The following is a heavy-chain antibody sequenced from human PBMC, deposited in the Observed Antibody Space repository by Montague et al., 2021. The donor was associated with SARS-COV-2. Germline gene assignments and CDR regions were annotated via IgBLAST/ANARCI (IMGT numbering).Heavy chain of an antibody. Sequence: PALVKPTQTLTLTCTFSGFSLSTSAVGVGWIRQPPGKALQWLALIYWDDDKRYSPSLKTRLTVTKDTSKNQVVLTMTNMDPVDTATYYCAHLHTGFWSAYYATLGQGTLVTVSS. CDR3: AHLHTGFWSAYYAT. J-gene: IGHJ5*01. CDR1: GFSLSTSAVG. V-gene: IGHV2-5*02. CDR2: IYWDDDK. D-gene: IGHD3-3*01.